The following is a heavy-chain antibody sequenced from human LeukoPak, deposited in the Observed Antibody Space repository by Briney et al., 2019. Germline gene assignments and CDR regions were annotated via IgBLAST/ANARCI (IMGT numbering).Heavy chain of an antibody. J-gene: IGHJ3*02. CDR2: ISGSGGST. V-gene: IGHV3-23*01. CDR3: AKRVFSGVDAFDI. D-gene: IGHD6-25*01. CDR1: GVTFSSYA. Sequence: GGSLRLSCAASGVTFSSYAMCWVRQAPGKGLEWVSAISGSGGSTYYADSVKGRFTISRDNSKNTLYLQMNSPNTEDKDVYYCAKRVFSGVDAFDIWGQGTMVTVSS.